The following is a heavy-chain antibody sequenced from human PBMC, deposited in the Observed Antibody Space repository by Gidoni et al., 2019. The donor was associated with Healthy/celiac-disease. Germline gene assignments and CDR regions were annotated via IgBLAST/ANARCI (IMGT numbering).Heavy chain of an antibody. CDR3: TRGHSSGYYYIPYYFDY. Sequence: EVQLVESGGGLVQPGRSLRLSCTASGFTFGDYAMSWFRQAPGKGLEWVGFIRSKAYGGTTEYAASVKGRFTISRDDSKSIAYLQMNSLKTEDTAVYYCTRGHSSGYYYIPYYFDYWGQGTLVTVSS. J-gene: IGHJ4*02. CDR2: IRSKAYGGTT. D-gene: IGHD3-22*01. V-gene: IGHV3-49*03. CDR1: GFTFGDYA.